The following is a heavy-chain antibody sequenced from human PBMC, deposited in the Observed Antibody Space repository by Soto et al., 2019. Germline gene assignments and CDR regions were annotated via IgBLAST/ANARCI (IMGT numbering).Heavy chain of an antibody. CDR1: GGSISSGDYY. CDR2: IYYSGST. D-gene: IGHD4-17*01. V-gene: IGHV4-30-4*01. J-gene: IGHJ4*02. CDR3: ARADYGDYGRIYYFDY. Sequence: QVQLQESGPGLVKPSQTLSLTCTVSGGSISSGDYYWSWIRQPPGQGLEWIGYIYYSGSTYYNLSLTMRVTLSVDTSKNQFSLKLSSVTAADTAVYYGARADYGDYGRIYYFDYWGQGTLVTVSS.